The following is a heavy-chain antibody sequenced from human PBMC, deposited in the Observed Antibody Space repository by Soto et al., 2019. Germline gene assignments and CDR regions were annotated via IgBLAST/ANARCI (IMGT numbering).Heavy chain of an antibody. J-gene: IGHJ3*02. CDR3: AREGYTFVPAAVSGAFDI. D-gene: IGHD1-1*01. Sequence: QVQLLQSETEVRKPGSSVKVSCRATGGTFGSNAISWVRQAPGPGLEWMGNIIRNFGTTKSSRNSQGRVTITAEEPTNTAYMELSSLGSEDTSISFCAREGYTFVPAAVSGAFDIWAQGTMSTVSS. V-gene: IGHV1-69*15. CDR1: GGTFGSNA. CDR2: IIRNFGTT.